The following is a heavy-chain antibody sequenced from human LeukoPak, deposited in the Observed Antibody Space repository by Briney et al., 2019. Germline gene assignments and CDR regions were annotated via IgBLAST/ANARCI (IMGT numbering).Heavy chain of an antibody. V-gene: IGHV4-39*07. J-gene: IGHJ3*02. Sequence: SETLSLTCTVSGGSISSSSYYWGWIRQPPGKGLEWIGSIYYSGSTYYNPSLKSRVTISVDTSKNQFSLKLSSVTAADTAVYYCARVGASGSYPGDAFDIWGQGTMVTVSS. CDR1: GGSISSSSYY. CDR2: IYYSGST. CDR3: ARVGASGSYPGDAFDI. D-gene: IGHD1-26*01.